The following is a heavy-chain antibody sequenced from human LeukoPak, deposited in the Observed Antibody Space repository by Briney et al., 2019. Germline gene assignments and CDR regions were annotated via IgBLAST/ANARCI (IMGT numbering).Heavy chain of an antibody. D-gene: IGHD6-13*01. CDR2: ISANGNTM. CDR1: GFTFSNYE. J-gene: IGHJ4*02. V-gene: IGHV3-48*03. CDR3: ARLAAAGSYYFDS. Sequence: SGGSLRLSCAASGFTFSNYELNWVRQAPGKGLEWVLYISANGNTMYYADSVRGRFTISRDNAQDSLYLQLNSLRAEDTAVYYCARLAAAGSYYFDSWGQGTQVTVSS.